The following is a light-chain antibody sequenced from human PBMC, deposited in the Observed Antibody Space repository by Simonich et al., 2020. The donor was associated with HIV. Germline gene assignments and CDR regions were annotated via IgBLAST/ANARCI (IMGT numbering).Light chain of an antibody. CDR3: QQYNYWSPT. J-gene: IGKJ1*01. Sequence: EIVLTQSPGTLSLSPGERATLSCRASQRISSSYLAWYQQKPGLAPRLLIYGATTRATGIPARFSGSGSGTEFTLTISSLQSEDFAVYYCQQYNYWSPTFGQGTKVEIK. CDR2: GAT. CDR1: QRISSSY. V-gene: IGKV3-15*01.